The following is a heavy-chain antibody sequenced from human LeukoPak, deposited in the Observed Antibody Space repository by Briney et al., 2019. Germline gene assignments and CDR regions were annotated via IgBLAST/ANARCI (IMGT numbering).Heavy chain of an antibody. D-gene: IGHD3-9*01. Sequence: SETLSLTCAVYGGSFSGYYWSWIRQPPGKGLEWIGEINHSGSTNYNPSLKSRITRSVDTSKNQFSLKLSSVTAADTAVYYCARGGYFDWLTFDYWGQGTLVTVSS. J-gene: IGHJ4*02. CDR3: ARGGYFDWLTFDY. CDR2: INHSGST. V-gene: IGHV4-34*01. CDR1: GGSFSGYY.